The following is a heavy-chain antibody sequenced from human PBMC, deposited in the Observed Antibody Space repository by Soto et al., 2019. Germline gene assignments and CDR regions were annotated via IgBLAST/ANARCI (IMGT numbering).Heavy chain of an antibody. CDR3: ARKSGGINCTNGVCSTGWFDP. CDR1: GGSFSGYY. CDR2: INHSGST. V-gene: IGHV4-34*01. D-gene: IGHD2-8*01. J-gene: IGHJ5*02. Sequence: SETLSLTCAVYGGSFSGYYWSWIRQPPGKGLEWIGEINHSGSTNYNPSLKSRVTISVDTSKNQFSLKLSSVTAADTAVYYCARKSGGINCTNGVCSTGWFDPWGQGTLVTVSS.